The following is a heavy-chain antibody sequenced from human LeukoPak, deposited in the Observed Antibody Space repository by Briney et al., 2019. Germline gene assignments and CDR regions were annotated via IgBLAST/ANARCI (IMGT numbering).Heavy chain of an antibody. D-gene: IGHD2-15*01. CDR2: INSDGSST. Sequence: GGSLSLSCAASGFTFSSYWMHWVRQAPGKGLVWVSRINSDGSSTSYADSVKGRFTISRDNAKNTLYLQMNSLRAEDTAVYYCASGPGGGSSYWFDPWGQGTLVTVSS. V-gene: IGHV3-74*01. J-gene: IGHJ5*02. CDR3: ASGPGGGSSYWFDP. CDR1: GFTFSSYW.